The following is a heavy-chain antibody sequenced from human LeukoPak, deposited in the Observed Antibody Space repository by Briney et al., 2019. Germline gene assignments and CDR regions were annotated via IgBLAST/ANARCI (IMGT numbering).Heavy chain of an antibody. D-gene: IGHD2-2*01. Sequence: GGSLRLSCAASGFSFSSYDMNWVRQAPGKGLEWVSAIFASSNRTYYPDSVKGRFTISRDNSKNTLYLQMNSLRAEDTAVYYCAKPYGGIVVVPAAYFDYWGQGTLVTVSS. CDR1: GFSFSSYD. CDR2: IFASSNRT. J-gene: IGHJ4*02. V-gene: IGHV3-23*01. CDR3: AKPYGGIVVVPAAYFDY.